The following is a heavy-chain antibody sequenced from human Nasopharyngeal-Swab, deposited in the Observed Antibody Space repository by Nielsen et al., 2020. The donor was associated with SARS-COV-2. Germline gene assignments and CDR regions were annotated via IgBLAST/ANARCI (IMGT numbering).Heavy chain of an antibody. J-gene: IGHJ4*02. CDR3: ARGWYRSGGSCSPSPFDD. D-gene: IGHD2-15*01. CDR2: INPNSGGT. Sequence: ASVKVSCKASGYTFTGYYMHWVRQAPGQGLEWMGWINPNSGGTNYAQKFQGWVTMTRDTSISTAYMELSRLRSDDTAVYYCARGWYRSGGSCSPSPFDDWGQGTLVTVSS. V-gene: IGHV1-2*04. CDR1: GYTFTGYY.